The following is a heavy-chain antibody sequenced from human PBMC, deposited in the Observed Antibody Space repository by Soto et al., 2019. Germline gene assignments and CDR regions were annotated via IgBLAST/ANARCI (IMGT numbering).Heavy chain of an antibody. V-gene: IGHV3-21*06. Sequence: GGSLRLSCNFSFSMYSMVWVRQAPGKGLEWVASISSGSDFIKYADSVKGRFTISRDNTKNSVSLQMSSLRVEDTAMYYCTRDQGGSYDSWFDPWGRGTLVTVSS. CDR3: TRDQGGSYDSWFDP. CDR2: ISSGSDFI. CDR1: FSMYS. D-gene: IGHD1-26*01. J-gene: IGHJ5*02.